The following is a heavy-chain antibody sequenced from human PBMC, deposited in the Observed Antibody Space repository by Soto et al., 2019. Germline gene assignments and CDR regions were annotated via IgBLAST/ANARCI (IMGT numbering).Heavy chain of an antibody. J-gene: IGHJ4*02. CDR1: GFTFSSYA. D-gene: IGHD1-1*01. Sequence: HPGGSLRLSCAASGFTFSSYAMSWVRQAPGKGLEWVSAISGSGGSTYYADSVKGRFTISRDNSKNTLYLQMNSLRAEDTAVYYCAGTPPGTIVDGTFRDYCYVYSGPGTPVTVSS. CDR2: ISGSGGST. CDR3: AGTPPGTIVDGTFRDYCYVY. V-gene: IGHV3-23*01.